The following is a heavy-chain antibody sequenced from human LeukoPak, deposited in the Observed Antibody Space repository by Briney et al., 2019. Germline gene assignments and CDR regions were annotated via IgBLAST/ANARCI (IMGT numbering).Heavy chain of an antibody. CDR2: INHSGST. V-gene: IGHV4-34*01. CDR3: AGSSTSSPFDY. Sequence: SETLSLTCAVYGGSFSGYYWSWIRHPPGKGLEWIGEINHSGSTNYNPSLKSRVTISVDTSKNQFSLKLSSVTAADTAVYYCAGSSTSSPFDYWGQGTLVTVSS. J-gene: IGHJ4*02. D-gene: IGHD2-2*01. CDR1: GGSFSGYY.